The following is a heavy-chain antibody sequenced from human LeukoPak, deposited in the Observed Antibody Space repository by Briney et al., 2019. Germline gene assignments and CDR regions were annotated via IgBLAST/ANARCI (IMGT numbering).Heavy chain of an antibody. D-gene: IGHD3-3*01. V-gene: IGHV3-20*04. Sequence: GGSLRLSCAASGFTFDDYAMSWVRQAPGKGLEWVSGINWNGGSTGYADSVKGRFTISRDNAKNSLYLQMNSLRAEDTALYYCARGGNYDFWSGYWVLDYWGQGTLVTVSS. J-gene: IGHJ4*02. CDR2: INWNGGST. CDR3: ARGGNYDFWSGYWVLDY. CDR1: GFTFDDYA.